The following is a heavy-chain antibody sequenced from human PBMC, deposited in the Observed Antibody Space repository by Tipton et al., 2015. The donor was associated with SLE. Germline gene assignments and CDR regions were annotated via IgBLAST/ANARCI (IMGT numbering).Heavy chain of an antibody. V-gene: IGHV3-30*14. CDR1: GFTFSSYS. CDR2: VSYDGSFT. CDR3: GRGGDDASGGAESH. Sequence: SLRLSCAASGFTFSSYSMHWVRQAPGKGLGWVAVVSYDGSFTYYADSVKDRFTVSRDNSKNTLYLQMKGLRPEDTAVYYCGRGGDDASGGAESHWGQGTLVTVSS. J-gene: IGHJ4*02. D-gene: IGHD5-12*01.